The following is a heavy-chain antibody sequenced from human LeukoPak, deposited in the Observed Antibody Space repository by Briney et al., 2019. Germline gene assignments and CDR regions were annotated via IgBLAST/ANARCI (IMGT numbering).Heavy chain of an antibody. D-gene: IGHD3-22*01. CDR1: GGSINSRRYY. CDR2: TYYSGRT. Sequence: KPSETLSLTCTVSGGSINSRRYYWGWIRQPPGKGLEWIGSTYYSGRTYYNPSLKSRVTISVDTSKNQFSLKLSSVTAADTAVYYCAREGYYDSSASGAFDIWGPGTMATVSS. J-gene: IGHJ3*02. CDR3: AREGYYDSSASGAFDI. V-gene: IGHV4-39*07.